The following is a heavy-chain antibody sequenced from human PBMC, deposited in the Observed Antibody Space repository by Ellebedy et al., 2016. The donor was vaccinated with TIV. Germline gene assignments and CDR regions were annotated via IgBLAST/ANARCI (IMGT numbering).Heavy chain of an antibody. Sequence: GESLKISCAASGFTFSGYAMSWVRQAPGKGLEWVSGINAGGGKTYYADSVKGRFTISRDNAAQSLYLQINNLRAEDTAIYYCARGRSGTSTHHAFDSWGQGTLVTVSS. CDR2: INAGGGKT. D-gene: IGHD1-14*01. V-gene: IGHV3-23*01. J-gene: IGHJ4*02. CDR1: GFTFSGYA. CDR3: ARGRSGTSTHHAFDS.